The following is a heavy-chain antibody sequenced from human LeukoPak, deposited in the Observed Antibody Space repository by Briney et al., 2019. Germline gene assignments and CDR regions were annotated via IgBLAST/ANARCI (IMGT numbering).Heavy chain of an antibody. J-gene: IGHJ3*02. CDR3: AKSSHAFGAFDI. CDR1: GFTFSSYA. V-gene: IGHV3-23*01. Sequence: GGSLRLSCAASGFTFSSYAMSWVRQAPGKGLEWVSGISGSADSTYDADSVKGRFTISRDNYKNTLCLLMSSLRVEDTAVYYCAKSSHAFGAFDIWGQGTMVTVSS. D-gene: IGHD3-16*01. CDR2: ISGSADST.